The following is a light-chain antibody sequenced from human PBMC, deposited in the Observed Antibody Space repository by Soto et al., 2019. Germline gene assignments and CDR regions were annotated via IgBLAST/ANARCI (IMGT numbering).Light chain of an antibody. CDR2: DVS. V-gene: IGKV3-11*01. CDR1: QSVDNS. Sequence: EIVLTQSPATLSLSPGESASLSCRASQSVDNSLAWYQHKPGQAPRLLIYDVSNRATGIPARFSGSGSGTDFTLTISSLEPEDFAVYYCQQCVIWPLFTFGPGTKVDIK. CDR3: QQCVIWPLFT. J-gene: IGKJ3*01.